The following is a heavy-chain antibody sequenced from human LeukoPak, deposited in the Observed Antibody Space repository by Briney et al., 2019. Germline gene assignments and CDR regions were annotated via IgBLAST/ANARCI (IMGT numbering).Heavy chain of an antibody. CDR2: ISGGGGNT. CDR3: AKDSSTGDDTFDI. Sequence: SGGSLRLSCAASGFTLSSYAMSWVRQAPGKGLEWVSAISGGGGNTYYADSVKGRFTISRDNSKNTLYLQMKSLRAEDTAVYYCAKDSSTGDDTFDIWGQGTMVTVS. CDR1: GFTLSSYA. J-gene: IGHJ3*02. D-gene: IGHD7-27*01. V-gene: IGHV3-23*01.